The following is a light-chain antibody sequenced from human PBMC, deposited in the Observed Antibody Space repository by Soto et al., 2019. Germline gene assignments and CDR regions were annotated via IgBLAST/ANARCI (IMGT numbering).Light chain of an antibody. J-gene: IGKJ5*01. V-gene: IGKV3-11*01. CDR3: QQRSNWPPSIT. CDR1: QSVSSY. Sequence: EIVLTQSPATLSLSPGERATLSCRASQSVSSYLAWYQQKPGQAPGLLICDASNRATGIPARFSGSGSGTDFTLTISSLEPEDFAVYYCQQRSNWPPSITFGQGTRLEIK. CDR2: DAS.